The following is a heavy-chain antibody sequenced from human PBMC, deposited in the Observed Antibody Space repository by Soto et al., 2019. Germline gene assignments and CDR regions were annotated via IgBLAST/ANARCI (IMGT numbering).Heavy chain of an antibody. CDR1: GFTFSSYA. J-gene: IGHJ4*02. CDR2: LSGRDGST. D-gene: IGHD3-22*01. CDR3: AKGPRRYYDDSSRYWGLDY. V-gene: IGHV3-23*01. Sequence: GGSLRLSCVASGFTFSSYAMSWVRQAPGKGLEWVSTLSGRDGSTNYADSVKGRFTISRDNSKNTLYLEMNSLRAEDTAVYYCAKGPRRYYDDSSRYWGLDYWGQGTLVTVSS.